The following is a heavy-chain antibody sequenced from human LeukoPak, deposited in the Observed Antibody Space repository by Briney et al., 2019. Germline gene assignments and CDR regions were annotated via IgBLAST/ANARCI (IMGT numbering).Heavy chain of an antibody. CDR2: IYHSGST. J-gene: IGHJ4*02. Sequence: PSETLSLTCAVSGGSISSSNWWSWVRQPPGKGLEWIGEIYHSGSTNYNPSLKSRVTISVDTSKNQFSLKLSSVTAADTAVYYCARDARGSGSYYGQGFDYWGQGTLVTVSS. D-gene: IGHD3-10*01. CDR3: ARDARGSGSYYGQGFDY. CDR1: GGSISSSNW. V-gene: IGHV4-4*02.